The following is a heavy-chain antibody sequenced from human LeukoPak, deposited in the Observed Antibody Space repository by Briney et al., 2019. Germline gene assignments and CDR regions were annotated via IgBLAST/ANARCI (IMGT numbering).Heavy chain of an antibody. Sequence: SETLSLTCAVYGGSFSGYYWSWIRQPPGKGLEWIGEINHSGSTNYNPSLKSRVTISVDTSKNQFSLQLNSVTPEDTAVYYCARAGSLYGMDVWGQGTTVTVSS. CDR3: ARAGSLYGMDV. V-gene: IGHV4-34*01. CDR1: GGSFSGYY. D-gene: IGHD3-10*01. CDR2: INHSGST. J-gene: IGHJ6*02.